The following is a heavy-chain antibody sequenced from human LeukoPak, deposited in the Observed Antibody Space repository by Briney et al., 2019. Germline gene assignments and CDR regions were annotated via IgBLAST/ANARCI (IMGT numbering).Heavy chain of an antibody. J-gene: IGHJ4*02. CDR2: INTDGSST. D-gene: IGHD6-6*01. Sequence: HTGGSLRLSCAASGFTFSHYNMNWVRQAPGKGLLWVSRINTDGSSTTYADSVKGRFTISRDNAKNTLYLQMNSLRAEDTAVYYCARGGVYSTSAVDYWGQGTLVTVSS. V-gene: IGHV3-74*01. CDR3: ARGGVYSTSAVDY. CDR1: GFTFSHYN.